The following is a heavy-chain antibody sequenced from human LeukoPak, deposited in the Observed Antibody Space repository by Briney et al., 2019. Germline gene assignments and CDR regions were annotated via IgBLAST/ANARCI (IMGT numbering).Heavy chain of an antibody. J-gene: IGHJ3*02. D-gene: IGHD1-26*01. CDR3: ATQVGANRRGGRYDAFDI. CDR1: GFTFSSYS. CDR2: ISSSSSYI. Sequence: GGSLRLSCAASGFTFSSYSMNWVRQAPGKGLEWVSSISSSSSYIYYADSVKGRFTISRDNAKNSLYLQMNSLRAEDTAVYYCATQVGANRRGGRYDAFDIWGQGTMVTVSS. V-gene: IGHV3-21*01.